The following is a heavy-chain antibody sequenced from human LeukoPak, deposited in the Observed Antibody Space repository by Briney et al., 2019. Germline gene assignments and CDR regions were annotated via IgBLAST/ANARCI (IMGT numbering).Heavy chain of an antibody. J-gene: IGHJ4*02. V-gene: IGHV1-2*02. Sequence: ASVKVSCKASGYTFTGYYMHWVRQAPGQGLEWMGWINPNSGGTNYAQKFQGRVTMTRDTSISTAYMELSRLRSDDTAVYYCARAGGRYYDYVWGSYRPPRYFDYWGQGTLVTVSS. CDR3: ARAGGRYYDYVWGSYRPPRYFDY. D-gene: IGHD3-16*02. CDR1: GYTFTGYY. CDR2: INPNSGGT.